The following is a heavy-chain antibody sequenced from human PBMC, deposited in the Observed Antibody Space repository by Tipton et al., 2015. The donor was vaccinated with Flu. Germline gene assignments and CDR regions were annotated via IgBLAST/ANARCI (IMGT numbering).Heavy chain of an antibody. J-gene: IGHJ4*02. V-gene: IGHV4-4*07. CDR1: GGSMSSFY. D-gene: IGHD5-24*01. CDR2: MYVSGST. CDR3: ARVGDGYAYDY. Sequence: TLSLTCTVSGGSMSSFYWTWIRQPAGKGLEWIGRMYVSGSTKYNPSLKSRVTMSVDTSKNQFSLKLSSVTAADTAVYYCARVGDGYAYDYWGQGTLVTVSS.